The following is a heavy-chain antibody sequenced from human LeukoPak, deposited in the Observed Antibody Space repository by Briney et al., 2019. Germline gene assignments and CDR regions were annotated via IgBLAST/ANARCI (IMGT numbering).Heavy chain of an antibody. CDR2: ISSNSIYI. CDR1: GFTFSTYS. CDR3: ASGWSAPDY. J-gene: IGHJ4*02. Sequence: PGGSLRLSCAASGFTFSTYSMNWVRQAPGKGLEWVSSISSNSIYIYYADSVKGRFTISRDNAENSLWLQMNSLIAEDTAVYYCASGWSAPDYWGQGTLVTVSS. V-gene: IGHV3-21*01.